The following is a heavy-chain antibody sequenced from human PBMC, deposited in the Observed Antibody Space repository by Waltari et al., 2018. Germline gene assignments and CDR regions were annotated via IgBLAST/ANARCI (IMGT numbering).Heavy chain of an antibody. CDR2: FYHSGST. CDR3: ARVGIVGVPSDIHQGFDP. CDR1: GYSISFGYY. D-gene: IGHD2-2*02. J-gene: IGHJ5*02. Sequence: QVHLQESGPGLVKPSETLSLTCAVSGYSISFGYYWGWIRQPPGKGLEWIASFYHSGSTYYTPALKGRISRSVDTSKNQFSLKLNSVTAADTAVYYCARVGIVGVPSDIHQGFDPWGQGTLVTVSS. V-gene: IGHV4-38-2*01.